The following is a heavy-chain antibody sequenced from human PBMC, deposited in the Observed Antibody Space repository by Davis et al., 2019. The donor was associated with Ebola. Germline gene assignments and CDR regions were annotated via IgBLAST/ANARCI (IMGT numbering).Heavy chain of an antibody. D-gene: IGHD3-3*01. J-gene: IGHJ4*02. CDR1: GFTFDDYA. CDR2: ISGDGGSTI. CDR3: ARAGTNDFWSGYYLDY. Sequence: GESLKISCAASGFTFDDYAMHWVRQAPGKGLEWVSLISGDGGSTIYYADSVKGRFTISRDNAKNSLYLQMNSLRAEDPAVYYCARAGTNDFWSGYYLDYWGQGTLVTVSS. V-gene: IGHV3-43*02.